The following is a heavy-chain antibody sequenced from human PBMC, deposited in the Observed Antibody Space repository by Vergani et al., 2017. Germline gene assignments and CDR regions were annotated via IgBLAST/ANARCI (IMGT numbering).Heavy chain of an antibody. CDR2: IKQDGSEK. CDR1: GFTFSSYW. Sequence: EVQLVESGGGLVQPGGSLRLSCAAPGFTFSSYWMSWVRQAPGKGLEWVANIKQDGSEKYYVDSVKGRFTISRDNAKNSLYLQMNSLRAEDTAVYYCASLGAAGTGYYFDYWGQGTLVTVAS. CDR3: ASLGAAGTGYYFDY. V-gene: IGHV3-7*01. J-gene: IGHJ4*02. D-gene: IGHD6-13*01.